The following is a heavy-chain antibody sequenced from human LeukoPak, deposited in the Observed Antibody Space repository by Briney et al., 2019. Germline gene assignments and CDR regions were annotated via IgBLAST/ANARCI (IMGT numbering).Heavy chain of an antibody. J-gene: IGHJ6*03. Sequence: SGGSLRLSCAASGFTFSDYYMSWIRQAPGKGLEWVSAISGGAFSTYYADSVKGRFTISRDNAKNSLYLQMNSLRAEDTAVYYCARDHCSGGSCYSPGYYYYYMDVWGKGTTVTVSS. CDR3: ARDHCSGGSCYSPGYYYYYMDV. V-gene: IGHV3-11*04. CDR2: ISGGAFST. D-gene: IGHD2-15*01. CDR1: GFTFSDYY.